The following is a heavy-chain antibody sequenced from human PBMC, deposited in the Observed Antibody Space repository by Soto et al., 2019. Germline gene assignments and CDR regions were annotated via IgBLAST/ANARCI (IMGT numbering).Heavy chain of an antibody. D-gene: IGHD2-15*01. V-gene: IGHV4-31*03. Sequence: PSETLSLTCTVSGGSISSGGYYWSWIRQHPGKGLEWIAHIHHSGSTNYNPSLRSRVTISVDTSNNHFSLKLNSVTAADTAVYYCSRAVLVEPGVIAHRHYGSDVWGQGSTVTVSS. J-gene: IGHJ6*02. CDR1: GGSISSGGYY. CDR3: SRAVLVEPGVIAHRHYGSDV. CDR2: IHHSGST.